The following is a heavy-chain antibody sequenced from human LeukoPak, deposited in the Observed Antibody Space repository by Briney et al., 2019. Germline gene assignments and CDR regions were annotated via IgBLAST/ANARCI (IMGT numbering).Heavy chain of an antibody. V-gene: IGHV1-18*01. CDR3: ARDVIDYHSSGYYSIDY. J-gene: IGHJ4*02. CDR1: GYTFTSYG. Sequence: ASVKVSCKASGYTFTSYGISWVRQAPGQGLEWMGWISAYNGNTNYAQKLQGRVTMTTDTSTSTAYMELRSLRSDDTAVYYCARDVIDYHSSGYYSIDYWARGPRVSVS. CDR2: ISAYNGNT. D-gene: IGHD3-22*01.